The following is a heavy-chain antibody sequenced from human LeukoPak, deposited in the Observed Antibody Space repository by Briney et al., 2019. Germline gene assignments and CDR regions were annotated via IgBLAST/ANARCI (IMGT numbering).Heavy chain of an antibody. CDR1: GFTFSSYG. CDR2: IWYDGSNK. V-gene: IGHV3-33*06. CDR3: AKATTYYYGSGSYADY. D-gene: IGHD3-10*01. J-gene: IGHJ4*02. Sequence: GRSLRLSCAASGFTFSSYGMHWVRQAPGKGLEWVAAIWYDGSNKYYADSVKGRFTISRDNSKNTLYLQMNSLRAEDTAVYYCAKATTYYYGSGSYADYWGQGTLVTVSS.